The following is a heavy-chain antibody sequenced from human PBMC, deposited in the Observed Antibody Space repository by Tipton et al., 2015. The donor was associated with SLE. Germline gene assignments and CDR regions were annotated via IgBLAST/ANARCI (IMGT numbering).Heavy chain of an antibody. CDR1: GDSISSDGYY. Sequence: TLSLTCTVSGDSISSDGYYWTWIRQSPGKGLEWIGNVYKNYNPSLESRVTISVDTSRNLFSLNLSSVTAADTAVYYCARIWDGGGRPEYFQHWGQGTLVTVSS. CDR2: VYKN. J-gene: IGHJ1*01. D-gene: IGHD4-23*01. V-gene: IGHV4-61*08. CDR3: ARIWDGGGRPEYFQH.